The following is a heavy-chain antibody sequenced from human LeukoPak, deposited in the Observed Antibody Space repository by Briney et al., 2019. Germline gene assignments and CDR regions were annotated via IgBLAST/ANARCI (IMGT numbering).Heavy chain of an antibody. CDR1: GDSISSSIYY. V-gene: IGHV4-39*01. CDR2: IYYSGST. D-gene: IGHD2-21*01. J-gene: IGHJ4*02. Sequence: SETLSLTCSASGDSISSSIYYWGWIRQPPGKGLEWIGSIYYSGSTYYNPSLKSRVTISVDTSKNQFSLKLSSVTAADTAVYYCARHFVAYYFDYWGQGTLVTVSS. CDR3: ARHFVAYYFDY.